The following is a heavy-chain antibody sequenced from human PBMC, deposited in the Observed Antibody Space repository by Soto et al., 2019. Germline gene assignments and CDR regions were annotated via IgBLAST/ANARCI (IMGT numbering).Heavy chain of an antibody. Sequence: QVQLQQWGAGLLKPSETLSLTCAVYGGSFSGYYWSWIRQPPGKGLEWIGEINHSGSTNYNPSLKSRVTISGDTSKNQFSLKLSSVTAADTAVYYCAVGGIAGDYYYYMDVWGKGTTVTVSS. CDR2: INHSGST. V-gene: IGHV4-34*01. CDR3: AVGGIAGDYYYYMDV. D-gene: IGHD6-13*01. J-gene: IGHJ6*03. CDR1: GGSFSGYY.